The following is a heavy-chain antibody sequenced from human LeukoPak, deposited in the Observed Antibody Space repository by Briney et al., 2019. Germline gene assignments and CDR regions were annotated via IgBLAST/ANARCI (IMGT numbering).Heavy chain of an antibody. CDR3: ASDERYCNGDNHYPDLGY. CDR2: INPNTGAT. V-gene: IGHV1-2*02. CDR1: GYTFTGYY. J-gene: IGHJ4*02. Sequence: GASVKVSCKASGYTFTGYYMFWARQAPGQGLEWMGWINPNTGATKYGQNFQGRVTLTRDTSIRTTFMELSSLRSDDTAVYYCASDERYCNGDNHYPDLGYWGQGTLVTVSS. D-gene: IGHD2-15*01.